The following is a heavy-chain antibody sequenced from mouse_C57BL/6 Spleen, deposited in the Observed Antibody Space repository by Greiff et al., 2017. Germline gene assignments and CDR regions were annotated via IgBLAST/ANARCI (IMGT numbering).Heavy chain of an antibody. CDR3: ARENSMGDYALAY. CDR2: INPNNGGT. J-gene: IGHJ3*01. CDR1: GYTFTDYN. D-gene: IGHD2-10*02. V-gene: IGHV1-22*01. Sequence: VQLQQSGPELVKPGASVKMSCKASGYTFTDYNMHWVKQSHGKSLEWIGYINPNNGGTSYNQKFKGKATLTVNKSSSTAYMEIRSLTSEDSAVYYCARENSMGDYALAYWGQGTLVTVSA.